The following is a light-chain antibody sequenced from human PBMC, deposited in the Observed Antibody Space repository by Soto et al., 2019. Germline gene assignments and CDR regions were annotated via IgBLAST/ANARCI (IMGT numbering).Light chain of an antibody. CDR1: QGVRSY. CDR3: HQRSKWPLT. CDR2: DAS. J-gene: IGKJ4*01. Sequence: EIVLTQSPATLSLSPGERATLSCRASQGVRSYLAWYQQKPGQAPRLLIYDASNRATDIPARFSGSGSGTDFTLTISSLDPEDSAVYYCHQRSKWPLTFGGGTKVEIK. V-gene: IGKV3-11*01.